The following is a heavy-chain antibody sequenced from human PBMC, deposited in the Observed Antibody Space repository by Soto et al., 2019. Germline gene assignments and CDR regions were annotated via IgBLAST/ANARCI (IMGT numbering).Heavy chain of an antibody. V-gene: IGHV4-39*01. Sequence: PSETLSLTCTVSGGSISSSSYYWGWIRQPPGKGPEWIGSIYYSGNTYYNPSLKSRVTISVDTSKNQFSLKLSSVTAADTAVYYCAITMKVEVIPNVDYWGQGTLVTVSS. J-gene: IGHJ4*02. CDR1: GGSISSSSYY. CDR3: AITMKVEVIPNVDY. D-gene: IGHD3-22*01. CDR2: IYYSGNT.